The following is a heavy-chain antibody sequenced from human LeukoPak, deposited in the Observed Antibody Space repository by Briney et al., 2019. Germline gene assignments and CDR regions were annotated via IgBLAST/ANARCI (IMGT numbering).Heavy chain of an antibody. Sequence: ASVKVSCKASGYTFTSYYMHWVRQAPGQGLEWMGIINPSGGSTSYAQKFQGRVTMTRDMSTSTVYMELSSLRSEDTAVYYCARAREVPAAIQFLGGYFDYWGQGTLVTVSS. D-gene: IGHD2-2*01. CDR2: INPSGGST. CDR1: GYTFTSYY. J-gene: IGHJ4*02. CDR3: ARAREVPAAIQFLGGYFDY. V-gene: IGHV1-46*01.